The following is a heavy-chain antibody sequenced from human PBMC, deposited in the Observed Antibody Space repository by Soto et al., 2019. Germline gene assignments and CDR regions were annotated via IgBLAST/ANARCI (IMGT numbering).Heavy chain of an antibody. CDR3: ARATWAYTYGFDY. V-gene: IGHV4-59*13. Sequence: VQLQESGPGLVKPSETLSLTCTVSGGSISSYYWSWIRQPPGKGLEWIGYIYYSGSTNYNPSLKRRVTISVDMSKNQVSLKVSSVTAADTAVYYCARATWAYTYGFDYWGQGTLVTVSS. J-gene: IGHJ4*02. D-gene: IGHD5-18*01. CDR2: IYYSGST. CDR1: GGSISSYY.